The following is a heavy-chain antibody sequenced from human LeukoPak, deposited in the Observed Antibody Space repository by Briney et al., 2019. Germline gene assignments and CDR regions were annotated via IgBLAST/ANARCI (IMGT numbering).Heavy chain of an antibody. CDR2: IYHSGST. J-gene: IGHJ3*02. D-gene: IGHD3-22*01. V-gene: IGHV4-4*02. CDR1: GGSISSSNW. Sequence: PSETLSLTCAVSGGSISSSNWWSWVRQPPGKGLEWIGEIYHSGSTNYNPSLKSRVTISVDKSKNQFSLKLSSVTAADAAVYYCARDPSYYYDSSGYYGDAFDIWGQGTMVTVSS. CDR3: ARDPSYYYDSSGYYGDAFDI.